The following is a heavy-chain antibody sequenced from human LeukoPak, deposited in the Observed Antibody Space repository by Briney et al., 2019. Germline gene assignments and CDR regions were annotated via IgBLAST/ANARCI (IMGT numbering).Heavy chain of an antibody. CDR1: GFTFSSYA. CDR3: ARDHRGSAIRYFDWLYYFDY. V-gene: IGHV3-30*04. Sequence: GGSLRLSCAASGFTFSSYAMHWVRQAPGKGLEWVAVISYDGSNKYYADSVKGRFTISRDNAKNSLYLQMNSLRAEDTAVYYCARDHRGSAIRYFDWLYYFDYWGQGTLVTVSS. CDR2: ISYDGSNK. J-gene: IGHJ4*02. D-gene: IGHD3-9*01.